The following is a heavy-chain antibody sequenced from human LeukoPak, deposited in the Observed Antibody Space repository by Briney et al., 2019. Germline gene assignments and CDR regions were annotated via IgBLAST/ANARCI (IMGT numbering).Heavy chain of an antibody. CDR2: ISSSGSTI. D-gene: IGHD6-19*01. CDR1: GFTFSDYY. V-gene: IGHV3-11*01. J-gene: IGHJ4*02. Sequence: KPGGSLRLSCAASGFTFSDYYMSWIRQAPGKGLEWVSYISSSGSTIYYADSVKGRFTIYRDNAKNSLYLQMNSLRAEDTAVYYCARFRDIAVADIDYWGQGTLVTVSS. CDR3: ARFRDIAVADIDY.